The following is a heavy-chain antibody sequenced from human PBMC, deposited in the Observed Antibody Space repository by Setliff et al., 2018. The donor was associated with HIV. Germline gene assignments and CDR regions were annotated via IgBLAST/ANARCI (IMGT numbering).Heavy chain of an antibody. CDR2: INDSGST. D-gene: IGHD2-21*01. V-gene: IGHV4-39*07. Sequence: PSETLSLTCTVSGGSISSGSYYWTWIRQPPGKGLEWIGEINDSGSTNYNPSLKSRVTISVDTSRNQFSLKLTSVTAADTAVYYCAGCYLGAWFDPWGQGTLVTVSS. CDR1: GGSISSGSYY. CDR3: AGCYLGAWFDP. J-gene: IGHJ5*02.